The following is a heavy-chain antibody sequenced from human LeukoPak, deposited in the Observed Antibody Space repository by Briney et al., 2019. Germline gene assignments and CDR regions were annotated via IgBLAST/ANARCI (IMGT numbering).Heavy chain of an antibody. Sequence: AGGSLRLYCAASGFTFSSYGTHWLRHAPGHGLEWVAVISYDGSNKYYADSVKGRFTISRDNSKNTLYLQMNSLRAEDTAVYYCAKEILRGTLVYYYYGMDVWGQGTTVTVSS. V-gene: IGHV3-30*18. CDR3: AKEILRGTLVYYYYGMDV. CDR2: ISYDGSNK. D-gene: IGHD3-9*01. J-gene: IGHJ6*02. CDR1: GFTFSSYG.